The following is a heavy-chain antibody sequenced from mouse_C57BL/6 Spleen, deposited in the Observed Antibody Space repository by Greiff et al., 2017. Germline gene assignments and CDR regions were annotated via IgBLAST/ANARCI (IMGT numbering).Heavy chain of an antibody. D-gene: IGHD4-1*01. Sequence: EVKLVESGEGLVKPGGSLKLSCAASGFTFSSYAMSWVRQTPEKRLEWVAYISSGGDYIYYADTVKGRFTISRDNARNTLYLQMSSLKSEDTAVYYCTRGRNWGGWFADWGQGTLVTVSA. CDR3: TRGRNWGGWFAD. CDR2: ISSGGDYI. J-gene: IGHJ3*01. V-gene: IGHV5-9-1*02. CDR1: GFTFSSYA.